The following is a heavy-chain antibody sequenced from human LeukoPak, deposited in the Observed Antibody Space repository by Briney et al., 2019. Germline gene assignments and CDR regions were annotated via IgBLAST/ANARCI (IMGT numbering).Heavy chain of an antibody. CDR1: GFTFSSYG. CDR3: AKDHSGGYDY. Sequence: PGRSLRLSCAASGFTFSSYGMHWVRQAPGKGLEWVAVISYDGSNKYYADSVKGRFTISRDNSKNTLYLQMNSLRAEDTAVYYCAKDHSGGYDYWGQGTLVTVSS. V-gene: IGHV3-30*18. D-gene: IGHD1-26*01. CDR2: ISYDGSNK. J-gene: IGHJ4*02.